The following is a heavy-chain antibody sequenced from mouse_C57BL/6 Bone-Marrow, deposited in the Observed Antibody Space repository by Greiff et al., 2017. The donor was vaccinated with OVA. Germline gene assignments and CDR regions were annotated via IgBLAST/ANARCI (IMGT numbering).Heavy chain of an antibody. CDR2: IWSGGST. D-gene: IGHD4-1*02. J-gene: IGHJ1*03. CDR1: GFSLTSYG. CDR3: AKNQLGPYWYFDV. V-gene: IGHV2-4*01. Sequence: QVQLKESGPGLVQPSQSLSITCTVSGFSLTSYGVHWVRQPPGKGLEWLGVIWSGGSTDYNAAFISRLSISKDNSKSQVFFKMNSLQADDTAIYYCAKNQLGPYWYFDVWGTGTTVTVSS.